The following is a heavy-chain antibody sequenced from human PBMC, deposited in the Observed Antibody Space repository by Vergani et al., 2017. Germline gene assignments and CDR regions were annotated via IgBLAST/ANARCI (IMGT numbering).Heavy chain of an antibody. CDR3: AKDQDSSWYIADYYYGMDV. D-gene: IGHD6-13*01. V-gene: IGHV3-23*04. Sequence: VQLVESGGGVVQPGRSLRLSCAASGFTFSSYAMSWVRQAPGKGLEWVSAISGSGGSTYYADSVKGRFTISRDNSKNTLYLQMNSLRAEDTAVYYCAKDQDSSWYIADYYYGMDVWGQGTTVTVSS. J-gene: IGHJ6*02. CDR1: GFTFSSYA. CDR2: ISGSGGST.